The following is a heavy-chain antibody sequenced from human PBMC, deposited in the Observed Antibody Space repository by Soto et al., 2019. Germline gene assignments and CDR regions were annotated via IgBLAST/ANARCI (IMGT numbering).Heavy chain of an antibody. CDR3: AKAHPDYEYYYDSSGYTLFDY. V-gene: IGHV3-23*01. CDR2: ISGSGGST. J-gene: IGHJ4*02. Sequence: PGMYLRLSCEAYGFTFNSYAMSWVRQAPGKGLEWVSAISGSGGSTYYADAVKGRFTISRDNSKNTLYLQMNSLRAEDTAVYYCAKAHPDYEYYYDSSGYTLFDYWGQGT. CDR1: GFTFNSYA. D-gene: IGHD3-22*01.